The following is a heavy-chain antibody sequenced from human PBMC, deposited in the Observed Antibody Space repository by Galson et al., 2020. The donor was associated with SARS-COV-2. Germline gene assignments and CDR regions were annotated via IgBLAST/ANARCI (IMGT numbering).Heavy chain of an antibody. Sequence: SLRLSCAASGLTFSDYGMHWVRQAAGKGLEWVAFISHDGNNEYYAESVKGRFTISRDNSENTLYLQMNALRGEDTALYYCVKDRKGFCVGGSCSADFDMWGQGTMATVSS. CDR3: VKDRKGFCVGGSCSADFDM. CDR2: ISHDGNNE. V-gene: IGHV3-30*18. J-gene: IGHJ3*02. D-gene: IGHD2-15*01. CDR1: GLTFSDYG.